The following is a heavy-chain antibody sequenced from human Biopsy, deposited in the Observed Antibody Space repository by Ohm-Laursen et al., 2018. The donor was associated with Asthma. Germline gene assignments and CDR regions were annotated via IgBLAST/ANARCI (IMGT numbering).Heavy chain of an antibody. CDR1: GGSISSGGYS. CDR3: ARITNDRIAAAGRYYYYGMDV. V-gene: IGHV4-30-2*01. Sequence: TLSLTCTVSGGSISSGGYSWSWIRQPPGKGLEWIGYIYHSGSTYYNPSLKSRVTISVDRSKNQFPLKLSSVTAADTAVYYCARITNDRIAAAGRYYYYGMDVWGQGTTVTVSS. J-gene: IGHJ6*02. D-gene: IGHD6-13*01. CDR2: IYHSGST.